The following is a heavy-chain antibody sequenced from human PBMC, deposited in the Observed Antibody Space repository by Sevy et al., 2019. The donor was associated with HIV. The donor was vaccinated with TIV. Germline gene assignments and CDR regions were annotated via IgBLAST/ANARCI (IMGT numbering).Heavy chain of an antibody. D-gene: IGHD4-4*01. CDR1: GFIFSDYW. CDR3: ASAFRREAYTPDY. CDR2: IRLDGSAR. V-gene: IGHV3-7*03. Sequence: GGSLRLSCAASGFIFSDYWMTWVRQAPGKGLEWVATIRLDGSARYYASSVKGRFTISRDNAKNSLFLQMNSLRVEDTAVYYCASAFRREAYTPDYWGQGSLVTVSS. J-gene: IGHJ4*02.